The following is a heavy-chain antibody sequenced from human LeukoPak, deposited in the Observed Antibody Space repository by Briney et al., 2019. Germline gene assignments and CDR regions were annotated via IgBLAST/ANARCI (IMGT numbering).Heavy chain of an antibody. D-gene: IGHD2-2*01. J-gene: IGHJ4*02. CDR1: GFTFSSYS. Sequence: GGSLRLSCAAPGFTFSSYSMHWVRQAPGKGLEWVAFIRYDGSNKYYADSVKGRFTISRDNSKNTLYLQMNSLRAEDTAVYYCAKPIVVVPAAMNYFDYWGQGTLVTVSS. CDR3: AKPIVVVPAAMNYFDY. V-gene: IGHV3-30*02. CDR2: IRYDGSNK.